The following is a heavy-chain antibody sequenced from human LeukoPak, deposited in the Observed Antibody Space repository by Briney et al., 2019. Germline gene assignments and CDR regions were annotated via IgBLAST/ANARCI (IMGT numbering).Heavy chain of an antibody. CDR2: IHPSGML. CDR3: SRGLDSRKLGY. J-gene: IGHJ4*02. Sequence: SETLSLTCSVSGSSFNSDDQYCNWIRRSPGKCLEWIGSIHPSGMLYNNPSLESRVTMSRDTSKNQFSLNLNSVTAADTAVYFCSRGLDSRKLGYWGQGILVTVSS. D-gene: IGHD3-22*01. V-gene: IGHV4-31*03. CDR1: GSSFNSDDQY.